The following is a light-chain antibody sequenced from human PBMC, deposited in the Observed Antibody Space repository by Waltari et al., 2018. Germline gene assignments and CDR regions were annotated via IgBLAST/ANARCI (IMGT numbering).Light chain of an antibody. CDR3: QQYNRYPYT. CDR1: QSISSW. CDR2: KAS. Sequence: DIQMTQSPSTLSASVGDRVTITGRASQSISSWLAWYQQKPGKAPKLLSYKASSLESGVRSRFSGSGSGTEFTLTISSLQPDDFATYYCQQYNRYPYTVGQGTKLEIK. V-gene: IGKV1-5*03. J-gene: IGKJ2*01.